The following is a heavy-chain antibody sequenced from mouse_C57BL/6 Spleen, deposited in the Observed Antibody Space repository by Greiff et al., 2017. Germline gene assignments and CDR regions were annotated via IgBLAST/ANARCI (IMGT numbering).Heavy chain of an antibody. Sequence: VQLQQPGAELVMPGASVKLSCKASGYTFTSYWMHWVKQSPGQGLEWIGEIDPSDSYTNYNQKFKGKSTLTVDKSSSTAYMQLSSLTSEDSAVYYCARPYDNGSSYGYFDVWGTGTTVTVSS. J-gene: IGHJ1*03. CDR1: GYTFTSYW. V-gene: IGHV1-69*01. CDR2: IDPSDSYT. D-gene: IGHD1-1*01. CDR3: ARPYDNGSSYGYFDV.